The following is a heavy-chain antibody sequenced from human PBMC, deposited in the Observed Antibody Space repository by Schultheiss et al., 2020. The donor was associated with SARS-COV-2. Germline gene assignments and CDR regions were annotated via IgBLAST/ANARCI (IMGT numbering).Heavy chain of an antibody. Sequence: GGSLRLSCAASGFTFSSYAMNWVRQAPGKGLEWVSYISSSSSTIYYADSVKGRFTISRDNAKNSLYLQMNSLRAEDTAVYYCARDRLGYCSSTSCYGIDYWGQGTLVTVSS. V-gene: IGHV3-48*04. J-gene: IGHJ4*02. CDR1: GFTFSSYA. D-gene: IGHD2-2*01. CDR2: ISSSSSTI. CDR3: ARDRLGYCSSTSCYGIDY.